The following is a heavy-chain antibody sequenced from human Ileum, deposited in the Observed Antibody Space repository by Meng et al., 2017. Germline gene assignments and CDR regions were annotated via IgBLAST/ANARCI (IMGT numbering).Heavy chain of an antibody. D-gene: IGHD2-21*02. CDR2: VYDGEAP. V-gene: IGHV4-59*08. J-gene: IGHJ5*02. CDR3: ARQTATYPSNWFDP. CDR1: GDSLIAYN. Sequence: QVPLRESGPGRWKPSETLFPTGSVSGDSLIAYNWNWIRQAPGKGLEWLGYVYDGEAPNYNPSLQSRLTISMDKSANQFSLRLNSVTAADTAVYYCARQTATYPSNWFDPWGQGSLVTVSS.